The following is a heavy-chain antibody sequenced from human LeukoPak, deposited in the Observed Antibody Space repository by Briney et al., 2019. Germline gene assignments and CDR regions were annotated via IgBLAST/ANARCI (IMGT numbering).Heavy chain of an antibody. CDR3: ARHDPGYYDFWSGYPGGWFDP. Sequence: SGTLSLTCAVSGGSISSSNWWSWVRQPPGKGLEWIGEIYHCGSTNYNPSLKSRVTISVDKSKNQFSLKLSSVTAADTAVYYCARHDPGYYDFWSGYPGGWFDPRGQGTLVTVSS. V-gene: IGHV4-4*02. CDR2: IYHCGST. CDR1: GGSISSSNW. D-gene: IGHD3-3*01. J-gene: IGHJ5*02.